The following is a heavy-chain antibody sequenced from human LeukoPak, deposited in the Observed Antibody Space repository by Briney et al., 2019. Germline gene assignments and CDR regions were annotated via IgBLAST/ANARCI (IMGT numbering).Heavy chain of an antibody. D-gene: IGHD3-22*01. CDR3: ARMWSYYYDSSGYKYYFDY. Sequence: GGSLRLSCAASGFTLNNYAMTWVRQAPAKGLERVSAISGSGIATHYAVSVKGRFPLSRDNTRNTLYLQMISLRAEDTAVYYCARMWSYYYDSSGYKYYFDYWGQGTLVTVSS. CDR1: GFTLNNYA. J-gene: IGHJ4*02. V-gene: IGHV3-23*01. CDR2: ISGSGIAT.